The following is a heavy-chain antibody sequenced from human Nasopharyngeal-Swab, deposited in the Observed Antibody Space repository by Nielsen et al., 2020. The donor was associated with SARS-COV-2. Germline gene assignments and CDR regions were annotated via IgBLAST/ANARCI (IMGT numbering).Heavy chain of an antibody. J-gene: IGHJ4*02. D-gene: IGHD6-13*01. CDR2: TYYRSKWYN. Sequence: WIRQSPSRGLEWLGRTYYRSKWYNDYAVSVKSRITINPDTSKNQFSLQLNSVTPEDTAVYYCARDLDSSSWYPYYFDYWGQGTLVTASS. CDR3: ARDLDSSSWYPYYFDY. V-gene: IGHV6-1*01.